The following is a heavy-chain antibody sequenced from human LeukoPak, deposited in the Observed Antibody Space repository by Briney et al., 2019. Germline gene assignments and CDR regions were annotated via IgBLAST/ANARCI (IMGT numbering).Heavy chain of an antibody. V-gene: IGHV4-59*01. Sequence: SETLSLTCAVPLDSIRNYYWNWIRQSPGRGLEWIGYVYYTGSSNYHPSLRGRVTMSVAVSTSQVSLTLRSVTAADTAVYYCARVVDYYYYGMDVWGQGTTVTVSS. CDR1: LDSIRNYY. CDR3: ARVVDYYYYGMDV. J-gene: IGHJ6*02. CDR2: VYYTGSS. D-gene: IGHD2-21*01.